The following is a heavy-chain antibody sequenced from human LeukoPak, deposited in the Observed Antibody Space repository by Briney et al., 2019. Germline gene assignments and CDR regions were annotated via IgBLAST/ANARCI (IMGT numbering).Heavy chain of an antibody. CDR2: IYYSGST. D-gene: IGHD2-2*01. J-gene: IGHJ5*02. V-gene: IGHV4-39*07. CDR1: GGSISSSSYY. Sequence: KPSETLSLTCTVSGGSISSSSYYWGWIRQPPGKGLEWIGSIYYSGSTYYNPSLKSRVTISVDTSKNQFSLKLSSVTAADTAVYYCARVLGPAAMLGGEGWFDPWGQGTLVTVSS. CDR3: ARVLGPAAMLGGEGWFDP.